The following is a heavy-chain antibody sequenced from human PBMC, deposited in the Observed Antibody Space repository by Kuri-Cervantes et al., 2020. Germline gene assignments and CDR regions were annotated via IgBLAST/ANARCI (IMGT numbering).Heavy chain of an antibody. D-gene: IGHD3-10*01. Sequence: ASVKVSCKASGHTFTGYTMHWVRQAPGQRLEWMGWINAANGNTKYSQKFQGRVTITRDTSASTAYMELRSLRSDDTAVYYCARAPMGPPGDYYYYYYMDVWGKGTTVTVSS. CDR1: GHTFTGYT. CDR3: ARAPMGPPGDYYYYYYMDV. J-gene: IGHJ6*03. V-gene: IGHV1-3*01. CDR2: INAANGNT.